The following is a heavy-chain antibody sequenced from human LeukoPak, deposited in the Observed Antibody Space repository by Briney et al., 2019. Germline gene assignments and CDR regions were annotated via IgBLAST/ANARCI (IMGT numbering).Heavy chain of an antibody. D-gene: IGHD3-3*01. CDR3: AREGITIFGVARRRAFDI. V-gene: IGHV1-18*01. Sequence: ASVKVSCKASGGTFSSYAISWVRQAPGQGLEWMGWISAYNGNTNYAQKLQGRVTMTTDTSTSTAYMELRSLRSDDTAVYYCAREGITIFGVARRRAFDIWGQGTMVTVSS. J-gene: IGHJ3*02. CDR1: GGTFSSYA. CDR2: ISAYNGNT.